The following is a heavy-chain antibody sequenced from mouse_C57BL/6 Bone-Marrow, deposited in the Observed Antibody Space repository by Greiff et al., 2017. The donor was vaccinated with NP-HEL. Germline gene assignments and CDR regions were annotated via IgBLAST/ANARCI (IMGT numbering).Heavy chain of an antibody. Sequence: QVQLQQPGAELVKPGASVKMSCKASGYTFTSYWITWVKQRPGQGLEWIGDIYPGSGSTNYNEKFKSKATLTVDTSSSTAYMQLSSLTSEDSAVYYCARGLGERNFEAYWGQGTLVTVSA. CDR3: ARGLGERNFEAY. J-gene: IGHJ3*01. CDR2: IYPGSGST. D-gene: IGHD4-1*01. CDR1: GYTFTSYW. V-gene: IGHV1-55*01.